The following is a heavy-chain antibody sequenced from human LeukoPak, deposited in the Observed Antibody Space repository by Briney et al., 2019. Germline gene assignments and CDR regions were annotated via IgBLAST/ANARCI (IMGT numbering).Heavy chain of an antibody. Sequence: SETLSLTCAVFGGSISSGGYSWSWIRQPPGKGLEWIGYIYHSGSTYYNPSLKSRVTISVDTSKNQFSLKLSSVTAADTAVYYCAREEGAPAANWYFDLWGRGTLVTVSS. CDR2: IYHSGST. D-gene: IGHD2-2*01. CDR3: AREEGAPAANWYFDL. J-gene: IGHJ2*01. V-gene: IGHV4-30-2*01. CDR1: GGSISSGGYS.